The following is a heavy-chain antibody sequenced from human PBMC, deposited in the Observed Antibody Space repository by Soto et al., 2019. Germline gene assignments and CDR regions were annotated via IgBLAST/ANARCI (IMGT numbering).Heavy chain of an antibody. Sequence: TLSLTCTVSGGSISSSSYYWGWIRQPPGKGLEWIGSIYYSGSTYYNPSLKSRVTISVDTSKNQFSLKLSSVTAADTAVYYCARHSILVRGVIPYYFDYWGQGTLVTVSS. V-gene: IGHV4-39*01. CDR2: IYYSGST. J-gene: IGHJ4*02. CDR1: GGSISSSSYY. D-gene: IGHD3-10*01. CDR3: ARHSILVRGVIPYYFDY.